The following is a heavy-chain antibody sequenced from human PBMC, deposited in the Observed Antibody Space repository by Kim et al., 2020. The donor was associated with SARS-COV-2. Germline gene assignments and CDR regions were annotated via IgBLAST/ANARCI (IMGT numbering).Heavy chain of an antibody. CDR3: ARDRRYTYYYDSSGWHDAFDI. J-gene: IGHJ3*02. D-gene: IGHD3-22*01. Sequence: GGSLRLSCAASGFTFSSYAMHWVRQAPGKGLEWVAVISYDGSNKYYADSVKGRFTISRDNSKNTLYLQMNSLRAEDTAVYYCARDRRYTYYYDSSGWHDAFDIWGQGTMVTVSS. CDR2: ISYDGSNK. V-gene: IGHV3-30-3*01. CDR1: GFTFSSYA.